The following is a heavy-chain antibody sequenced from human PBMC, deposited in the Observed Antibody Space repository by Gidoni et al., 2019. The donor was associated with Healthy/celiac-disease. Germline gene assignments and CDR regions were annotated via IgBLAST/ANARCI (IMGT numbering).Heavy chain of an antibody. CDR3: ARVFSSNYGDYYFYYYGMDV. CDR2: IKHSGST. V-gene: IGHV4-34*01. CDR1: GGSFSGYY. Sequence: QVQLQQWGAGLLKPSETLSLTCAVYGGSFSGYYWSWIRQPPGKGLEWIGEIKHSGSTNYNPSLKSRVTISVDTSKNQFSLKLSSVTAADTAVYYCARVFSSNYGDYYFYYYGMDVWGQGTTVTVSS. J-gene: IGHJ6*02. D-gene: IGHD4-17*01.